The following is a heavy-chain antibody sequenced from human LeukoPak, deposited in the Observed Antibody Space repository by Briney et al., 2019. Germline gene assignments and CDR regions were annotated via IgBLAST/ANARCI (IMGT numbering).Heavy chain of an antibody. CDR2: IVVGSGNT. J-gene: IGHJ6*02. CDR1: GFTFTSSA. Sequence: GASVKVSCKASGFTFTSSAVQWVRQARGQRLEWIGWIVVGSGNTSYAQKFQERVTITRDMSTSTAYMELSSLRSEDTAVYYCAAGSAPAPIEDGDYYGMDVWGQGTTVTVSS. CDR3: AAGSAPAPIEDGDYYGMDV. D-gene: IGHD4-17*01. V-gene: IGHV1-58*01.